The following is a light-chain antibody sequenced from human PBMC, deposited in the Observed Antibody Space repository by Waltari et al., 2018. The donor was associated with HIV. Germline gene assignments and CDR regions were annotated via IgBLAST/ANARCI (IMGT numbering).Light chain of an antibody. J-gene: IGLJ3*02. CDR2: RTN. V-gene: IGLV1-47*01. CDR3: AAWDDGLSGPV. Sequence: QSLLTQPPAASGPPGQRVTIPSSGSSANIGSNYVYWYQQLPGTAPKLLIYRTNQRPSGVPDRFSGSKSGTSASLAITGLRSEDEADYYCAAWDDGLSGPVFGGGTKLTVL. CDR1: SANIGSNY.